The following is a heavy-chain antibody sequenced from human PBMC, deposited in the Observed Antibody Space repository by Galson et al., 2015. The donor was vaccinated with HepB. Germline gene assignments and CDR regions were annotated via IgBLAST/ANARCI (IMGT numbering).Heavy chain of an antibody. CDR2: IKQDGSEK. J-gene: IGHJ6*02. D-gene: IGHD2-2*01. Sequence: SLRLSCAASGFTFNNYWMTWVRQAPGKGLEWVANIKQDGSEKNYAESLKGRFTISRDNRKNSLYLQINSLRAEDTAVYYCARNYRYQLPFDSTLYYYYVMDIWGQGTTVTVSS. V-gene: IGHV3-7*03. CDR3: ARNYRYQLPFDSTLYYYYVMDI. CDR1: GFTFNNYW.